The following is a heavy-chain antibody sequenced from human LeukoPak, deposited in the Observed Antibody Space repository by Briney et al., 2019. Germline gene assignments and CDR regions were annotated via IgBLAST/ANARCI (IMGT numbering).Heavy chain of an antibody. CDR2: INHSGST. J-gene: IGHJ6*02. Sequence: SETLSLTCAVYGGSFSGYYWSWLRQPPGKGLEWIGEINHSGSTNYNPSLKSRVTISVDTSKNQFSLKLSSVTAADTAVYYCAFSGYCSSTSCYETSFDYYYGMDVWGQGTTVTVSS. D-gene: IGHD2-2*01. V-gene: IGHV4-34*01. CDR1: GGSFSGYY. CDR3: AFSGYCSSTSCYETSFDYYYGMDV.